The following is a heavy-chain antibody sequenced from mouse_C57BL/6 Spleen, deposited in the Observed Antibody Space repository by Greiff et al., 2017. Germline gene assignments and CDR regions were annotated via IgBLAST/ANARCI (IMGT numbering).Heavy chain of an antibody. CDR3: TRVGWLPYFDY. Sequence: QVHVKQSGAELVRPGASVTLSCKASGYTFTDYEMHWVKQTPLHGLEWIGALDPEPGGTASNQKFKGKAILTADKSSSTAYMELRSLTSEDSAVYYCTRVGWLPYFDYWGQGTTLTVAS. V-gene: IGHV1-15*01. CDR1: GYTFTDYE. J-gene: IGHJ2*01. D-gene: IGHD2-3*01. CDR2: LDPEPGGT.